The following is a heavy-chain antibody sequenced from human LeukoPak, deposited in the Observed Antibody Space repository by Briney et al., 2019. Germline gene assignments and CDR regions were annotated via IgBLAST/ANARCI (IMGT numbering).Heavy chain of an antibody. J-gene: IGHJ6*02. CDR1: GFTFDDYA. CDR3: AKAQYSSGWHLNYYYYYGMDV. CDR2: ISWNSGSI. Sequence: GGSLRLSCAASGFTFDDYAMHWVRQAPGKGLEWVSGISWNSGSIGYADSVKGRFTISRDNAKNSLYLQMNSLRAEDTALYYCAKAQYSSGWHLNYYYYYGMDVWGQGTTVTVSS. V-gene: IGHV3-9*01. D-gene: IGHD6-19*01.